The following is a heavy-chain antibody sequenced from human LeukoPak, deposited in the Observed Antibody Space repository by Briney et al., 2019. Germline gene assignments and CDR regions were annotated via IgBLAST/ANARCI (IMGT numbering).Heavy chain of an antibody. J-gene: IGHJ5*02. Sequence: YISSSGSTIYYADSVKGRFTISRDNAKNSLYLQMNSLRAEDTAVYYCARESYGSGSYYLNWFDPWGQGTLVTVSS. CDR3: ARESYGSGSYYLNWFDP. V-gene: IGHV3-11*04. D-gene: IGHD3-10*01. CDR2: ISSSGSTI.